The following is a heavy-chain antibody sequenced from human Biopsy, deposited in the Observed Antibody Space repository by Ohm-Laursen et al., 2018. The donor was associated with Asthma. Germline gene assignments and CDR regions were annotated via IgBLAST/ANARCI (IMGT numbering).Heavy chain of an antibody. J-gene: IGHJ4*02. D-gene: IGHD2-2*01. CDR2: IIPIFGPT. Sequence: SVKVSCKTSGGTFSSNSINWVRQAPGQGLEWMGRIIPIFGPTNYAQKFQGRATISADDSTSTAYMELSSLSSEDTALYYCARGPEYVRSSGALDYWGQGTLVTVSS. CDR1: GGTFSSNS. CDR3: ARGPEYVRSSGALDY. V-gene: IGHV1-69*13.